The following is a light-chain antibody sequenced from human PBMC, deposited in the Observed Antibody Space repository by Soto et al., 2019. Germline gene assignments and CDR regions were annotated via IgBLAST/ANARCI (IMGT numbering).Light chain of an antibody. Sequence: QSVLAQPPSASGTPGQRVTISCSGSNSNIGRNDVTWYQQVPGTAPQCLIYSNDQRPSGVPDRISGSRSGTSASLAISGLQSGDEAEYYCAAWDHTLRARVFGGGTKLTVL. CDR1: NSNIGRND. CDR3: AAWDHTLRARV. V-gene: IGLV1-44*01. CDR2: SND. J-gene: IGLJ2*01.